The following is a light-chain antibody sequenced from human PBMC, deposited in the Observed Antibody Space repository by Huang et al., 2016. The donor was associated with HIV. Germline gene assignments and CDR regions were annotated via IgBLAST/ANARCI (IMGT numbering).Light chain of an antibody. J-gene: IGKJ2*01. V-gene: IGKV3-15*01. CDR1: QSGNSK. Sequence: EIVMTQSPATLSLSPGERATLSCRAGQSGNSKLAWYQQKPGQAPRLFIYGASTRATGVPGRFSGSGSGTEFTLTISSLQAEDFAVYYCQQYSKWPPNTFGQGTKLESK. CDR3: QQYSKWPPNT. CDR2: GAS.